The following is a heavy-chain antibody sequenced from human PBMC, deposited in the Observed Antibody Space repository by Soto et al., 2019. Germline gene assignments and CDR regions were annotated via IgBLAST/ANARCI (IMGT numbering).Heavy chain of an antibody. V-gene: IGHV4-34*01. CDR2: INRSGGT. CDR3: ARGPYSRGVGATNPSH. J-gene: IGHJ4*02. CDR1: GGSFSDDY. D-gene: IGHD1-26*01. Sequence: SETLSLTCAVYGGSFSDDYWTWIRQPPGRGLEWIGEINRSGGTIYNPSLESRVTISADTSKNQFSLKLTSVTAADTAVYYCARGPYSRGVGATNPSHWGQGTLVTVSS.